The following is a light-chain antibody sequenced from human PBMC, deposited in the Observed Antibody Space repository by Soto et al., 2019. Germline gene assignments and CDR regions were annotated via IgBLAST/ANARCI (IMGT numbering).Light chain of an antibody. Sequence: EVVLTQSPATLSLSPGERATLSCRASQGISNYLAWYQLKPGQVPRLLIYDASNRATGIPARFSASGSGTDFTLTITSLEPEDFAVYYCQQRYNWPVTFGQGTRLEIK. V-gene: IGKV3-11*01. CDR1: QGISNY. J-gene: IGKJ5*01. CDR3: QQRYNWPVT. CDR2: DAS.